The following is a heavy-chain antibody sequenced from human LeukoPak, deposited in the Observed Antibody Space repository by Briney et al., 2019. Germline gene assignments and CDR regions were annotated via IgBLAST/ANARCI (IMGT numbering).Heavy chain of an antibody. J-gene: IGHJ4*02. D-gene: IGHD1-26*01. CDR2: INPNSGGT. CDR3: ARSPHSGSYLYYFDY. CDR1: GYTFTGYY. V-gene: IGHV1-2*02. Sequence: ASVKVSCKASGYTFTGYYMHWVRQAPGQGLEWMGWINPNSGGTNYAQKFQGRVTMTRDTSISTAYMELSRLRSDDTAVYYCARSPHSGSYLYYFDYWGQGTPVTVSS.